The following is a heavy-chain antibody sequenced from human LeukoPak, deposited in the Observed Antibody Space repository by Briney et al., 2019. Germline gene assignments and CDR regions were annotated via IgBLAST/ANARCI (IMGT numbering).Heavy chain of an antibody. V-gene: IGHV1-46*01. J-gene: IGHJ3*02. Sequence: GASVKVSCKASGYTFTSYGISWVRQAPGQGLEWMGIINPSGGSTSYAQKFQGRVTMTRDTSTSTVYMELSSLRSEDTAVYYCAKDTAARAFDIWGQGTMVTVSS. CDR2: INPSGGST. D-gene: IGHD5-18*01. CDR3: AKDTAARAFDI. CDR1: GYTFTSYG.